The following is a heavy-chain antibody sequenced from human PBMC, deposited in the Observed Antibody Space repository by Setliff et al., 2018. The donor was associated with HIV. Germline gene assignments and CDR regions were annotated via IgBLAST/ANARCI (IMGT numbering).Heavy chain of an antibody. CDR3: ARQVSIPGVAITPVDY. J-gene: IGHJ4*02. D-gene: IGHD5-12*01. V-gene: IGHV4-59*08. Sequence: SETLSLTCTVSGDSIRGYYWSWIRQPPGKGLEWMGYVFYTGFAAYNPSLKSRLTISVDTSKSQFSLRLTAVTAADTAIYYCARQVSIPGVAITPVDYWGQGALVTVSS. CDR1: GDSIRGYY. CDR2: VFYTGFA.